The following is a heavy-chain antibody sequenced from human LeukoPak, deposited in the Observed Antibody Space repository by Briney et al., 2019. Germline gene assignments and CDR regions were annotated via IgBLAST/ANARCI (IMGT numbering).Heavy chain of an antibody. J-gene: IGHJ4*02. D-gene: IGHD3-10*01. CDR2: ISWNSGSI. Sequence: PGRSLRLSCAASGFTFDDYGMHWVRQAPGKGLEWVSGISWNSGSIGYADSVKGRFTISRDNAKNSLYLQMNSLRAEDTAVYYCARGAYGSGSSFDYWGQGTLVTVSS. CDR3: ARGAYGSGSSFDY. CDR1: GFTFDDYG. V-gene: IGHV3-9*01.